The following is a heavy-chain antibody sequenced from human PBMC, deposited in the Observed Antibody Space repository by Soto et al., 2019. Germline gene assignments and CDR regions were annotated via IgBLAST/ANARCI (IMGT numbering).Heavy chain of an antibody. CDR2: MSGSGGDT. J-gene: IGHJ4*02. V-gene: IGHV3-23*01. CDR1: GIALGNYA. D-gene: IGHD3-10*01. CDR3: AKGGISLVRGSFDY. Sequence: GGSLRLSCAPSGIALGNYAMSWVRQAPGKGLEWVTAMSGSGGDTYYSDSVKGRFTISRDNSKNTLYLQMNSLRAEDTAVYYCAKGGISLVRGSFDYWGQGTLVTV.